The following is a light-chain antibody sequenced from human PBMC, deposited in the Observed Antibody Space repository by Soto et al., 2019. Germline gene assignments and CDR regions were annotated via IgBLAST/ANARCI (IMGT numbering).Light chain of an antibody. CDR3: VQFSPFPRT. J-gene: IGKJ1*01. Sequence: DIVLTQTPLSSPVTLGQPASISCRSSQNLVYSDGNTYLSWLQQRPGQPPRLLIYQISNRFSGVPDRFSGSGAGTDFTVTISRVEAEDVGIYSCVQFSPFPRTFGQGTKVEIK. CDR1: QNLVYSDGNTY. V-gene: IGKV2-24*01. CDR2: QIS.